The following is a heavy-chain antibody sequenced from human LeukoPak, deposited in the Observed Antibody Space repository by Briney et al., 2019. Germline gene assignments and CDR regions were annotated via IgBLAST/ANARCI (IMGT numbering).Heavy chain of an antibody. D-gene: IGHD2-2*01. J-gene: IGHJ4*02. Sequence: PGGSLRLSCAASGFTFSSYAMSWVRQAPGKGLEWVSAISGSGGSTYYADSVKGRFTISRDNSKNTLYLQMNSLRAEDTAVYYCAKDGRIVVVPAAIPYYFDYWGQGTLVTVSS. V-gene: IGHV3-23*01. CDR1: GFTFSSYA. CDR2: ISGSGGST. CDR3: AKDGRIVVVPAAIPYYFDY.